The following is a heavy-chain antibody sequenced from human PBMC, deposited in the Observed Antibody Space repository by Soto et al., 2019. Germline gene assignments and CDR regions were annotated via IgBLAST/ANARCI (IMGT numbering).Heavy chain of an antibody. CDR2: INAGNGNT. Sequence: GASVKVSCKASGYTFTSYAMHWVRQAPGQRLEWMGWINAGNGNTKYSQKFQGRVTITRDTSASTAYMELSSLSSEDTAVYYCARDPSYYGMDVWGQGTTVTVSS. V-gene: IGHV1-3*01. CDR1: GYTFTSYA. J-gene: IGHJ6*02. CDR3: ARDPSYYGMDV.